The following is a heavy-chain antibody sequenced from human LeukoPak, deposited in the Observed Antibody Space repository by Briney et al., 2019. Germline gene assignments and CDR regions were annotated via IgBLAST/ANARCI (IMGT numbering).Heavy chain of an antibody. V-gene: IGHV3-20*04. CDR2: INWNGGST. Sequence: GGSLRLSCAASGFTFDDSVMSWVRQAPGKGLEWVSSINWNGGSTGYADSVKGRFTISRDNAKNSLYLQMNSLRAEDTAVYYCARGYYGDPSQVYYFDYWGQGTLVTVSS. CDR1: GFTFDDSV. J-gene: IGHJ4*02. D-gene: IGHD4-17*01. CDR3: ARGYYGDPSQVYYFDY.